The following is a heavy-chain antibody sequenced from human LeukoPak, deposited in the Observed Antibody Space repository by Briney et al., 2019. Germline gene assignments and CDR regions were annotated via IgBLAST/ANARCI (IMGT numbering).Heavy chain of an antibody. CDR2: IYYSGST. V-gene: IGHV4-59*12. CDR1: GGSISSYY. CDR3: AREDYYDSKRRWYGMDV. Sequence: SETLSLTCTVSGGSISSYYWSWIRQPPGKGLEWIGYIYYSGSTNYNPSLKSRVTISVDTSKNQFSLKLSSVTAADTAVYYCAREDYYDSKRRWYGMDVWGQGTTVTVSS. D-gene: IGHD3-22*01. J-gene: IGHJ6*02.